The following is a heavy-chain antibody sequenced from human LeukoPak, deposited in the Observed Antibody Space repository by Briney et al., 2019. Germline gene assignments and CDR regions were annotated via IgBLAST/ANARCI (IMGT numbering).Heavy chain of an antibody. CDR2: ISGSGGST. D-gene: IGHD3-9*01. J-gene: IGHJ2*01. CDR3: AKESLRYDILTGYSWYFDL. CDR1: GFTFSSYA. Sequence: PGGSLRLSCAASGFTFSSYAMSWVRQAPGKGLEWVSAISGSGGSTYYADSVKGRFTISRDNSKNTLYLQMNSLRAEDTAVYYCAKESLRYDILTGYSWYFDLWGRGTLVTVSS. V-gene: IGHV3-23*01.